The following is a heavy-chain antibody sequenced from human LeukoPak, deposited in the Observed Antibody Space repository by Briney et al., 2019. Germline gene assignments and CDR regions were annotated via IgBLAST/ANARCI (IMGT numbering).Heavy chain of an antibody. CDR1: GGSIITYY. V-gene: IGHV4-59*01. CDR3: ARGRLTVGATCYDY. J-gene: IGHJ4*02. CDR2: IYYSGST. D-gene: IGHD1-26*01. Sequence: KPSETLSLTCTVSGGSIITYYWSWIRQPPGKGLEWIGYIYYSGSTNYNPSLKSRVTISVDTSKNQFSLKLSSVTAADTAVYFCARGRLTVGATCYDYWGQGILVTVSS.